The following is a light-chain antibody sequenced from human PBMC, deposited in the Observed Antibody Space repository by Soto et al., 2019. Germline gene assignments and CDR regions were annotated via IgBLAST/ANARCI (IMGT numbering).Light chain of an antibody. Sequence: EIVMTQSPANLSVSPGERATLSCRASQSVSSNLAWYQQEPGQGPRLLIYGASTRATSIPARFSGSGSGTEFTPTINSLQSEDFAGYYCQQYNKWPPYTFGQGTKLEIK. CDR1: QSVSSN. CDR3: QQYNKWPPYT. V-gene: IGKV3-15*01. J-gene: IGKJ2*01. CDR2: GAS.